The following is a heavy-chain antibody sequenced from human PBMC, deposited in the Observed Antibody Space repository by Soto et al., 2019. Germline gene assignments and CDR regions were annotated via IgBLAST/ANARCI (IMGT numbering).Heavy chain of an antibody. CDR1: GFTFSSYA. CDR2: VGARGGSA. J-gene: IGHJ4*02. CDR3: AKNVDGHNYWGFDY. D-gene: IGHD2-21*01. Sequence: QTGGSLRLSCAASGFTFSSYAMSWVRQAPGKGLEWVSGVGARGGSAYYADSVKGRFTISRDNSKNTLYLQMNSLRAEDTATYYCAKNVDGHNYWGFDYWGQGTLVTVSS. V-gene: IGHV3-23*01.